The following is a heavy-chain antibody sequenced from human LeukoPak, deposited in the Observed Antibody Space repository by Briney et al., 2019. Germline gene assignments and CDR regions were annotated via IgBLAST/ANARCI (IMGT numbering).Heavy chain of an antibody. Sequence: GGSLRLSCAASGFTFHFYWMHWVRQAPGKGLVWVSRINSDGTNTTYADSVKGRFTISRDNAKNTLYLQMNSLRAEDTAVYYCARGGSGNDAFDIWGQGTMVTVSS. CDR1: GFTFHFYW. V-gene: IGHV3-74*01. J-gene: IGHJ3*02. D-gene: IGHD3-10*01. CDR2: INSDGTNT. CDR3: ARGGSGNDAFDI.